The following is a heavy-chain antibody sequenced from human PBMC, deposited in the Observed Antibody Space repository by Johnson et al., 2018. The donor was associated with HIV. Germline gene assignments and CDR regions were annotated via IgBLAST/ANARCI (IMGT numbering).Heavy chain of an antibody. CDR1: GFTFSSYA. D-gene: IGHD1-26*01. Sequence: VQLVESGGGLVQPGGSLRLSCAASGFTFSSYAMSWVRQAPGKGLEWVSYISSSGSTIYYADSVKGRFTISRDNAKNSLYLQMNSLRAEDTAVYYCARDRVVGATDARTRVCAFDIWGQGTMVTV. CDR2: ISSSGSTI. CDR3: ARDRVVGATDARTRVCAFDI. J-gene: IGHJ3*02. V-gene: IGHV3-48*04.